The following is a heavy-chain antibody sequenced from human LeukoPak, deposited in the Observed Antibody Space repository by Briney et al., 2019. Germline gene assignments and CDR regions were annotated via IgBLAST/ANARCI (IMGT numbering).Heavy chain of an antibody. V-gene: IGHV3-30-3*01. CDR1: GFTFSSYA. CDR3: ARGTHTYSSGWYDY. D-gene: IGHD6-19*01. J-gene: IGHJ4*02. CDR2: ISYDGSNK. Sequence: GRSLRLSCVASGFTFSSYAMHWVRQAPGKGLEWVAVISYDGSNKYYADSVKGRFTISRDNSKNTLYLQMNSLRAEDTAVYYRARGTHTYSSGWYDYWGQGTLVTVSS.